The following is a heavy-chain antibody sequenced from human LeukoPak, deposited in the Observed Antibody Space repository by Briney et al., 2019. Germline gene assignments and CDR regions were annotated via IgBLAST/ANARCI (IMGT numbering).Heavy chain of an antibody. Sequence: PSETLSLTCAVYGGSFSGYYWSWIRQPPGKGLEWIGEINHSGSTNYNPSLKSRVTISVDTSKNQFSLKLSSVTAADTAVYYCARAMVRGVMAWFDPWGQGTLVTVSS. D-gene: IGHD3-10*01. CDR3: ARAMVRGVMAWFDP. J-gene: IGHJ5*02. CDR1: GGSFSGYY. CDR2: INHSGST. V-gene: IGHV4-34*01.